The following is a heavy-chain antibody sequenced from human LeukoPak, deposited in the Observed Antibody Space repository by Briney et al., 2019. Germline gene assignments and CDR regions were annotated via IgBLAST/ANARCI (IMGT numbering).Heavy chain of an antibody. Sequence: ASVKVSCKAPGYTFTSYGISWVRQAPGQGLEWMGWISAYNGNTNYAQKLQGRVTMTTDTSTSTAYMELRSLRSDDTAVYYCARVSCSSTSCPINFDYWGQGTLVTVSS. J-gene: IGHJ4*02. CDR3: ARVSCSSTSCPINFDY. CDR1: GYTFTSYG. V-gene: IGHV1-18*01. D-gene: IGHD2-2*01. CDR2: ISAYNGNT.